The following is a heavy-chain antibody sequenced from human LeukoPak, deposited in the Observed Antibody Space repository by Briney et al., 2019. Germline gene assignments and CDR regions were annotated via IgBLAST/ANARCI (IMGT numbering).Heavy chain of an antibody. CDR1: GFTFSSYA. J-gene: IGHJ4*02. CDR2: ISYDGSNK. Sequence: GGSLRLSCAASGFTFSSYAMHWVRQAPGKGLEWVAVISYDGSNKYYADSVKGRFTISRDNSKNTLYLQMNGLRAEDTAVYYCARDDCSGGSCYLFDYWGQGTLVTVSS. D-gene: IGHD2-15*01. V-gene: IGHV3-30-3*01. CDR3: ARDDCSGGSCYLFDY.